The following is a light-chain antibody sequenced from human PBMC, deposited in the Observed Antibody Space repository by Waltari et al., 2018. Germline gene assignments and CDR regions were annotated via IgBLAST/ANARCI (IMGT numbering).Light chain of an antibody. CDR3: QQYYNWPPAFT. Sequence: EIVMTQSPATLSVSPGERATLSCRASQSVSTNLAWYQQKPGQAPRLLIYAASTRATGIPARFSGSGFGTEFTLTISSLQSEDFAVYHCQQYYNWPPAFTFGPGTRVDIK. J-gene: IGKJ3*01. CDR1: QSVSTN. V-gene: IGKV3-15*01. CDR2: AAS.